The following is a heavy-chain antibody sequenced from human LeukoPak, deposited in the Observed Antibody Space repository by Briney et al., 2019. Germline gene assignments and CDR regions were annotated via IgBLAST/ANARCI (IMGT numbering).Heavy chain of an antibody. CDR1: GFTFSNAW. CDR3: TTFPSGFDI. V-gene: IGHV3-15*05. D-gene: IGHD3-3*01. J-gene: IGHJ3*02. Sequence: GGSLRLSCAASGFTFSNAWMCWVRQAPGKGLEWVGRIKSNNDGGTTDYAAPVKGRVTISRDDSKNTLYLQMNNLKTEDTAVYYCTTFPSGFDIWGQGTVVSVSS. CDR2: IKSNNDGGTT.